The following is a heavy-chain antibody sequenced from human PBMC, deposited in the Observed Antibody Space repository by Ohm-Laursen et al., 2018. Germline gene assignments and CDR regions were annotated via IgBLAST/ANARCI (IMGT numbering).Heavy chain of an antibody. Sequence: QTLSLTCAFSGDSVSSNSAAWYWIRRSPSGGFEWLGRAYYRSKWYNDYSVSVKGRITISPDTSKNQVSLQLNSVIPEDTAVYYCARADHSGHSLEYWGQGTLVTVSS. J-gene: IGHJ4*02. D-gene: IGHD1-26*01. CDR2: AYYRSKWYN. CDR3: ARADHSGHSLEY. CDR1: GDSVSSNSAA. V-gene: IGHV6-1*01.